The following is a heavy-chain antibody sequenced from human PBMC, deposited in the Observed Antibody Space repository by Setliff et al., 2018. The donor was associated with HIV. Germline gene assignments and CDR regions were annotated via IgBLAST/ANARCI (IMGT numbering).Heavy chain of an antibody. J-gene: IGHJ6*03. CDR2: IYPGDSDT. Sequence: GESLKISCKGSGYSFTSYWIVWARQMPGKGLEWMGVIYPGDSDTRYSPSFQGQVTISVDKSINTAYLQWSSLKASDTAMYYYARLAFWGGLPAAIPNYYYYMDVWGKGTTVTVSS. V-gene: IGHV5-51*01. CDR1: GYSFTSYW. CDR3: ARLAFWGGLPAAIPNYYYYMDV. D-gene: IGHD2-2*01.